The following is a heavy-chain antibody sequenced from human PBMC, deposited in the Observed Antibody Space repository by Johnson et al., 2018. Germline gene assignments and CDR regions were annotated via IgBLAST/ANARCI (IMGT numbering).Heavy chain of an antibody. J-gene: IGHJ6*02. CDR1: GFTFSSYA. D-gene: IGHD3-3*01. CDR3: AYGGWLRFLEWVNYSGMDV. Sequence: VQLQESGGGLVQPGGSLRLSCAASGFTFSSYAMSWVRQAPGKGLEWVSAISGNGDNTYYADSVKGRFTISRDNSKNRRYLQMNSLRAEDTAIYYCAYGGWLRFLEWVNYSGMDVGGQGTTVTVSS. CDR2: ISGNGDNT. V-gene: IGHV3-23*01.